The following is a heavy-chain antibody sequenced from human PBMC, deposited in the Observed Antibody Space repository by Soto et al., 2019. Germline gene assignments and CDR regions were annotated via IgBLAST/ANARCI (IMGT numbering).Heavy chain of an antibody. CDR1: GYSFTSYY. CDR2: INPFNGNR. CDR3: ARFQGITTFGVYSMYYYGMDV. V-gene: IGHV1-18*04. D-gene: IGHD3-3*01. Sequence: ASVKVSCKASGYSFTSYYIHWVRQAPGQGLERIGWINPFNGNRKFAQSFQGRVSLTTDTSTSTAYIDLRSLRSDDTAVYYCARFQGITTFGVYSMYYYGMDVWGQGTTVTVSS. J-gene: IGHJ6*02.